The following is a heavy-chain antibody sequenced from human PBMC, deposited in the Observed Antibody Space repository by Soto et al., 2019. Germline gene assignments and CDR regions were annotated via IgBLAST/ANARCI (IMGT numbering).Heavy chain of an antibody. V-gene: IGHV2-26*01. J-gene: IGHJ4*02. CDR2: ISSNDEK. CDR3: ARISRIQLWTPFYFDS. CDR1: GFSLSNAKMG. Sequence: QVTLKESGPVLVKPTETLTLTCTVSGFSLSNAKMGVSWVRQPPGKALEWLAHISSNDEKSYSTSLKRRLTISMDTSKSQVVLTMTNMDPVDTATYYCARISRIQLWTPFYFDSWGQGTLVTVSS. D-gene: IGHD5-18*01.